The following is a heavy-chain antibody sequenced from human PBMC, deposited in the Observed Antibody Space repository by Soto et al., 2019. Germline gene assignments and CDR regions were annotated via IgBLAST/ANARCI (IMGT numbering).Heavy chain of an antibody. V-gene: IGHV3-30*18. CDR3: AKDSEPSIAAREEYYFDY. Sequence: GGSLRLSCAASGFTFSSYGMHWVRQAPGKGLEWVAVISYDGSNKYYADSVKGRFTISRDNSKNTLYLQMNSLRAEDTAVYYCAKDSEPSIAAREEYYFDYWGQGTLVTVSS. D-gene: IGHD6-6*01. CDR1: GFTFSSYG. CDR2: ISYDGSNK. J-gene: IGHJ4*02.